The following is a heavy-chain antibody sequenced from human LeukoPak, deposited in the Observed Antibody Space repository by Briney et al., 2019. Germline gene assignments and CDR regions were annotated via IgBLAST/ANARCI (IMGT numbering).Heavy chain of an antibody. CDR1: GFTFSSYA. J-gene: IGHJ4*02. D-gene: IGHD6-19*01. CDR3: AKDPRIAVALFYFDY. CDR2: ISGSGGST. Sequence: GGSLRLSCAASGFTFSSYAMSWVRQAPGKGLEWVSAISGSGGSTYYADSVKGRFTISRDNSKNTLYLQMNSLRAEDTAVYYCAKDPRIAVALFYFDYWGQGTLVTVSS. V-gene: IGHV3-23*01.